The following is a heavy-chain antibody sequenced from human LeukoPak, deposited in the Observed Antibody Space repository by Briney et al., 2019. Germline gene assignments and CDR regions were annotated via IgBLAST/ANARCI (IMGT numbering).Heavy chain of an antibody. CDR3: AKRGVVIRVILVGFHKEAYYFDS. D-gene: IGHD3-22*01. Sequence: GGSLRLSCAVSGITLSNYGMSWVRQAPGKGLEWVAGISDSGGRTNYADSVKGRFTLSRDNPKNTLYLQMNSLRAEDTAVYFCAKRGVVIRVILVGFHKEAYYFDSWGQGALVTVSS. CDR2: ISDSGGRT. V-gene: IGHV3-23*01. J-gene: IGHJ4*02. CDR1: GITLSNYG.